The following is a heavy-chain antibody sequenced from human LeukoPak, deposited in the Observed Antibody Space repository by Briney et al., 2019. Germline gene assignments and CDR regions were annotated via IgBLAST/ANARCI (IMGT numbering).Heavy chain of an antibody. V-gene: IGHV1-18*01. CDR3: ARGVRGGYSSGWYVGDY. Sequence: ASVKVSCKASGYTFTSYGISWVRQAPGQGLEWMGWISAYNGSTNYAQKLQGRVTMTTDTSTSTAYMELRSLRSDDTAVYYCARGVRGGYSSGWYVGDYWGQGTLVTVSS. CDR1: GYTFTSYG. CDR2: ISAYNGST. D-gene: IGHD6-19*01. J-gene: IGHJ4*02.